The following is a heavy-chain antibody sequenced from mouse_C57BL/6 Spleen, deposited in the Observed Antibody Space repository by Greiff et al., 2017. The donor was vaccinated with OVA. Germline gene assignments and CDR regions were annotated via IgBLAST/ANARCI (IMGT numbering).Heavy chain of an antibody. J-gene: IGHJ3*01. CDR3: ARKKANFAWFAY. V-gene: IGHV1-55*01. CDR2: IYPGSGST. Sequence: VQLQQPGAELVKPGASVKMSCKASGYTFTSYWITWVKQRPGQGLEWIGDIYPGSGSTNYNEKFKSKATLTVDTSSSTAYMQLSSLTSEDSAVSYCARKKANFAWFAYWGQGTLVTVSA. CDR1: GYTFTSYW. D-gene: IGHD3-2*02.